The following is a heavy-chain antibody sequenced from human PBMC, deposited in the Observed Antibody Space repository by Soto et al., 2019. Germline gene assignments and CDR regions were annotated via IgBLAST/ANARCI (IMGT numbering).Heavy chain of an antibody. Sequence: SETLSLTCTVSGGSISSSSYYWGWIRQPPGKGLEWIGSIYYSGSTYYNPSLKSRVTISVDTSKNQFSLKLSSVTAADTAVYCCASPPPPYSSSSLPPPTDDYWGQGTLVTVSS. V-gene: IGHV4-39*01. CDR3: ASPPPPYSSSSLPPPTDDY. CDR2: IYYSGST. D-gene: IGHD6-6*01. J-gene: IGHJ4*02. CDR1: GGSISSSSYY.